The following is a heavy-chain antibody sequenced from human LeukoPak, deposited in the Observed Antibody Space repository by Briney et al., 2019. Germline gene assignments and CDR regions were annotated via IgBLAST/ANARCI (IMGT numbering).Heavy chain of an antibody. V-gene: IGHV1-2*02. Sequence: GASVKVSCKASGYTFTGYYMHWVRKAPGQGLEWMAWSNPNSGYTTYTQKFQGRVIMTRDTSISTAYMELSRLTSDDTAVSYCARARVDYAAGSYAPLFDYWGQGTLVTVSS. CDR3: ARARVDYAAGSYAPLFDY. CDR2: SNPNSGYT. CDR1: GYTFTGYY. J-gene: IGHJ4*02. D-gene: IGHD3-10*01.